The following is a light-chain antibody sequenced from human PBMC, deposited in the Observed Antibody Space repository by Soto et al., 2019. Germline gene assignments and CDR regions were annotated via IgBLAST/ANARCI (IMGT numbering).Light chain of an antibody. CDR2: KAS. CDR1: QSIGDL. V-gene: IGKV1-5*03. J-gene: IGKJ1*01. Sequence: DIQMTQSPSTLSASVEDRVTITCRASQSIGDLLAWYQQKPGEAPKLLIYKASYLESGVPSRFSGSGSGTEFTLTISSLQPDDFATYYCQQYNSYPGTFGQGTKVDI. CDR3: QQYNSYPGT.